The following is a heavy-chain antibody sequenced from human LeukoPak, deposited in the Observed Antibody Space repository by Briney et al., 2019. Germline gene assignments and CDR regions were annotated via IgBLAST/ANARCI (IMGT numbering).Heavy chain of an antibody. CDR2: MNPNSGNT. CDR1: GYTFTSYD. V-gene: IGHV1-8*01. D-gene: IGHD3-22*01. Sequence: ASVKVSCKTSGYTFTSYDINWVRQATGQGLEWMGWMNPNSGNTGYAQKFQGRVTMTRNTSISTAYMALSSLRSEDTAVYYCARVGSSGYYPYYYYGMDVWGQGTTVTVSS. J-gene: IGHJ6*02. CDR3: ARVGSSGYYPYYYYGMDV.